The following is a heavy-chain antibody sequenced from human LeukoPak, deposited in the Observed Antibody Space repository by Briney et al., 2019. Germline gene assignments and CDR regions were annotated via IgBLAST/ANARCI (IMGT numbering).Heavy chain of an antibody. D-gene: IGHD3-22*01. CDR2: IKSKADGGIS. Sequence: GGSLRLSCAASGFTFSNAWMNWVRQAPGKGLEWVGRIKSKADGGISDYAEPVKGRFTFSRYDSKNTLYLLMNGLKTEDTAVYYCTTTYHYDSSPGSFDYWGQGTLVTVSS. J-gene: IGHJ4*02. CDR3: TTTYHYDSSPGSFDY. V-gene: IGHV3-15*01. CDR1: GFTFSNAW.